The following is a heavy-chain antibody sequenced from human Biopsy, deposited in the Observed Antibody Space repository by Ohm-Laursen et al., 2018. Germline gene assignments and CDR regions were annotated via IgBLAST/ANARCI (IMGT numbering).Heavy chain of an antibody. D-gene: IGHD1-26*01. CDR2: IYYSGST. CDR3: ARVGAGAPSIDYFDY. V-gene: IGHV4-59*01. CDR1: AGSINSYY. J-gene: IGHJ4*02. Sequence: SETLSLTCTVSAGSINSYYWNWIRQPPGKGLEWIGYIYYSGSTNYNPSLRSRVTISVDRSKNQFSLELSSVTAADTAVYYCARVGAGAPSIDYFDYWGQGALVTVSS.